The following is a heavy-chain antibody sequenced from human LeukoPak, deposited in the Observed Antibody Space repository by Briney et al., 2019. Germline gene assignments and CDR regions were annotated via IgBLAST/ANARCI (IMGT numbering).Heavy chain of an antibody. V-gene: IGHV1-69*13. Sequence: SVKVSCKASGGTFSSYAISWVRQAPGQGLEWMGGIIPIFGTANYAQKFQGRVTITADESTSTAYMELSSLRSEDTAVYYCARGKLTHAAGPNWFDPWGQGTLVTVSS. CDR3: ARGKLTHAAGPNWFDP. CDR2: IIPIFGTA. J-gene: IGHJ5*02. CDR1: GGTFSSYA. D-gene: IGHD3-16*01.